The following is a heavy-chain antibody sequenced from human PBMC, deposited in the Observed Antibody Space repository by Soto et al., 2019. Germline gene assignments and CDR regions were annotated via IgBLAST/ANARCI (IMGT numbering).Heavy chain of an antibody. J-gene: IGHJ4*01. V-gene: IGHV3-23*01. CDR3: ARGSTDSYSGSRSSDF. D-gene: IGHD3-10*01. CDR1: GLTFGSRA. Sequence: GGSLRVSCVASGLTFGSRAMSWVRQAPGEGLQWVSTITDTGGDAKYADSVRGRFVISRDNSKKTLYLQMTSLTAEDSAMYFCARGSTDSYSGSRSSDFWG. CDR2: ITDTGGDA.